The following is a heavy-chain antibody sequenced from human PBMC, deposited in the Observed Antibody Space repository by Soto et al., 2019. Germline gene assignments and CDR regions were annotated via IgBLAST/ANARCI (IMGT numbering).Heavy chain of an antibody. J-gene: IGHJ4*02. V-gene: IGHV1-69*13. CDR1: GGTFSSYA. CDR2: IIPIFGTA. CDR3: ASSRITIFGVVPQTRYFDY. Sequence: ASVKVSCKASGGTFSSYAISWVRQAPGQGLEWMGGIIPIFGTANYAQKFQGRVTITAAESTSTAYMELSSLRSEDTAVYYCASSRITIFGVVPQTRYFDYWGQGTLVTVSS. D-gene: IGHD3-3*01.